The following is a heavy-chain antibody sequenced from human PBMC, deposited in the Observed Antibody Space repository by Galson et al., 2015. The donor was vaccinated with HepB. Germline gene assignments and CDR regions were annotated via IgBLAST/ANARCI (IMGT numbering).Heavy chain of an antibody. J-gene: IGHJ4*02. V-gene: IGHV3-33*01. CDR2: IWYDGSNK. D-gene: IGHD3-22*01. Sequence: SLRLSCAASGFTFSSYGMHWVRQAPGKGLEWVAVIWYDGSNKYYAGSVKGRFTISRDNSKNTLYLQMNSLRAEDTAVYYCASGGGHYDSSGYVLGYWGQGTLVTVSS. CDR1: GFTFSSYG. CDR3: ASGGGHYDSSGYVLGY.